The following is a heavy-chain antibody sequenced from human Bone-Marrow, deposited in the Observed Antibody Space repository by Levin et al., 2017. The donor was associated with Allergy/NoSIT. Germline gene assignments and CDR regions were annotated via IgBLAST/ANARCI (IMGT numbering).Heavy chain of an antibody. V-gene: IGHV1-69*01. CDR3: VYSSWDLGAFDY. CDR1: GGTFSSYA. D-gene: IGHD6-6*01. CDR2: IIPIFGTA. Sequence: KISCKASGGTFSSYAISWVRQAPGQGLEWMGGIIPIFGTANYAQKFQGRVTITADESTSTAYMELSSLRSEDTAVYYCVYSSWDLGAFDYWGQGTLVTVSS. J-gene: IGHJ4*02.